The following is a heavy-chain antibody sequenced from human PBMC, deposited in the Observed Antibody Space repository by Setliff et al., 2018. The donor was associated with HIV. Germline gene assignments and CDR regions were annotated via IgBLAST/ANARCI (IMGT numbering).Heavy chain of an antibody. D-gene: IGHD1-7*01. CDR2: IYTSGST. J-gene: IGHJ5*02. Sequence: SETLSLTCTVSGGSISSGSYYWSWIRQPAGKGLEWIGHIYTSGSTNYNPSLKSRGTIAVDTSKNQSSLKLSSVTATDTAMYYCASANWNYLGYWFDPWGQGTLVTVSS. CDR3: ASANWNYLGYWFDP. V-gene: IGHV4-61*09. CDR1: GGSISSGSYY.